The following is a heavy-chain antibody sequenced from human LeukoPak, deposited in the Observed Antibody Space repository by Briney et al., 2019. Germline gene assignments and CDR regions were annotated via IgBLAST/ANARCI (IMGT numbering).Heavy chain of an antibody. CDR3: ARVDSRLHLDY. CDR1: GDSVSSNSAT. Sequence: SQTLSLTCGISGDSVSSNSATWTWITQSPSRGLEWLGRTYYRSKWYNDYALSVKSRITINPDTSKNQFSLHLNSVTPEDTAVYYCARVDSRLHLDYWGQGTLVTVSS. V-gene: IGHV6-1*01. CDR2: TYYRSKWYN. J-gene: IGHJ4*02. D-gene: IGHD2-21*01.